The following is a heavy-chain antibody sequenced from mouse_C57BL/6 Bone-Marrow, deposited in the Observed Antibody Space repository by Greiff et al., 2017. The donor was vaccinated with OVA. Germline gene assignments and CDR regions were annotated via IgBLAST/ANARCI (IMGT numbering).Heavy chain of an antibody. CDR2: IYPGGGYT. D-gene: IGHD1-1*02. CDR1: GYTFTNYW. Sequence: VMLVESGAELVRPGTSVKMSCKASGYTFTNYWLGWAKQRPGHGLEWIGDIYPGGGYTNYNEKFKGKATLTADKSSSTADMQFSSLTSEDPAIYYCARWGWEDYWGKGTTLTVSS. J-gene: IGHJ2*01. V-gene: IGHV1-63*01. CDR3: ARWGWEDY.